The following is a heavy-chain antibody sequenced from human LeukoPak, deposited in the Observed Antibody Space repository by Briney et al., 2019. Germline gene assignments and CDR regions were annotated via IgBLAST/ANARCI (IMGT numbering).Heavy chain of an antibody. V-gene: IGHV4-59*01. Sequence: PSETLSLTCTVSGGSISSYYWSWIRQPPGKGLEWIGYIYHSGGTNYNPSLKSRVTISVDTSKKQFSLKLSSVTAADTAVYYCALTISVAGSNWFDPWGQGTLVTVSS. CDR2: IYHSGGT. CDR3: ALTISVAGSNWFDP. CDR1: GGSISSYY. D-gene: IGHD6-19*01. J-gene: IGHJ5*02.